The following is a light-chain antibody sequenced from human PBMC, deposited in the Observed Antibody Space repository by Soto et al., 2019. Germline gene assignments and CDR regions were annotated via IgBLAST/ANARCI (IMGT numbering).Light chain of an antibody. Sequence: EIVLTQSPGTLSLSPGERATLSCRASQSVSSSYLAWYQQKPGQALRLLIYGASSRATGIPDRFSGSGSGTDFTVTISRVEPEDFAVYYCQQDVSLYPITFGQGTLLEIK. J-gene: IGKJ5*01. V-gene: IGKV3-20*01. CDR1: QSVSSSY. CDR3: QQDVSLYPIT. CDR2: GAS.